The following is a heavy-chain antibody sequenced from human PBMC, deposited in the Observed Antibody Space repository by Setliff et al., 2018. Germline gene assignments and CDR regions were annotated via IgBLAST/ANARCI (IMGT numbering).Heavy chain of an antibody. CDR3: TVYNTGSSKDHY. CDR1: GGSFSSHY. D-gene: IGHD2-8*02. V-gene: IGHV4-34*01. J-gene: IGHJ4*02. Sequence: SETLSLTCAVYGGSFSSHYWSWIRQSPGKGLEWIGEINDSGNTNYNPSLKSRVTISVDTSKNQFSLKLSSVTAADTALYYCTVYNTGSSKDHYWGQGTPVTVSS. CDR2: INDSGNT.